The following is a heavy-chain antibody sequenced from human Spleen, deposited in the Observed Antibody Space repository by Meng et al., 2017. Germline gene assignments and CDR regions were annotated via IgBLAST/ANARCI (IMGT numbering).Heavy chain of an antibody. J-gene: IGHJ4*02. CDR1: GFTFSSYA. Sequence: GGSLRLSCAASGFTFSSYAMTWVRQVPGKRLEWLGHITSKPDGETREYAAPVKGRFTISRDDSKNTVYLQMNSLKPEDTAVYYCTGHTDYWGQGALVTVSS. V-gene: IGHV3-15*01. CDR2: ITSKPDGETR. CDR3: TGHTDY.